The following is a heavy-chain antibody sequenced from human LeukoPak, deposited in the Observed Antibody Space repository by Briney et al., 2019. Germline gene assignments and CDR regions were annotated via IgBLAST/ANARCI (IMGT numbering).Heavy chain of an antibody. CDR3: ARSYSSGWFYFDY. CDR2: ISSSSSTI. V-gene: IGHV3-48*02. CDR1: GXTFSTYS. Sequence: GGSLRLSCAASGXTFSTYSMNWVRQAPGKGLEWVSYISSSSSTIYYADSVKGRFTISRDNAKNSLYLQMNSLRDEDTAVYSCARSYSSGWFYFDYWGQGTLVTVSS. J-gene: IGHJ4*02. D-gene: IGHD6-19*01.